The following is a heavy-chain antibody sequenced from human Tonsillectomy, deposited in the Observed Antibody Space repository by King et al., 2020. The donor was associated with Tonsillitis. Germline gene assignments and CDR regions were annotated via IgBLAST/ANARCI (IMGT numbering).Heavy chain of an antibody. J-gene: IGHJ4*02. V-gene: IGHV3-74*01. CDR3: TKDQGFG. D-gene: IGHD3-16*01. Sequence: VQLVESGGGLVHPGGSLRLSCAASGFTFSSYWMHWVRHPPGNGLLWVSRISPDGMGTTYVDSLKGRVTISRDNAKNTVYLQMNSLRVEDTGVYYCTKDQGFGWGQGTLVTVSS. CDR2: ISPDGMGT. CDR1: GFTFSSYW.